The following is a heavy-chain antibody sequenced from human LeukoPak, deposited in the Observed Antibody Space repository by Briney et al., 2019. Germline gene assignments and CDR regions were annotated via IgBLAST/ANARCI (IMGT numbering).Heavy chain of an antibody. J-gene: IGHJ4*02. CDR2: IYPGDSDT. Sequence: GESLKISCKGSGYSFTNYWIGWVRQMPGKGVEWMGIIYPGDSDTRHSPSFQGQVTISVDKSISTAYLQWSSLKASDTAMYYCARRDSSGWGSFDYWGQGTLDTVSS. D-gene: IGHD6-19*01. CDR3: ARRDSSGWGSFDY. CDR1: GYSFTNYW. V-gene: IGHV5-51*01.